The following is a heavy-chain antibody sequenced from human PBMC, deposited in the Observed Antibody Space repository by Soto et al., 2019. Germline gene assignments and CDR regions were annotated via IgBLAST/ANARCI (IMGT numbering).Heavy chain of an antibody. D-gene: IGHD6-19*01. Sequence: QVQLVESGGGVVQPGRSLRLSCAASGFTFSSYGMHWVRQAPGKGLEWVAVIWYDGSNKYYADSVKGRFTISRDNSKNTLYLQMNSLRAEDTAVYYCAREDGRGAVARGDYWGQGTLVTVSS. CDR3: AREDGRGAVARGDY. CDR2: IWYDGSNK. CDR1: GFTFSSYG. J-gene: IGHJ4*02. V-gene: IGHV3-33*01.